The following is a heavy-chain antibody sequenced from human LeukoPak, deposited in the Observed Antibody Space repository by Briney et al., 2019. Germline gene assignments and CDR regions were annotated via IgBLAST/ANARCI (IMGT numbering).Heavy chain of an antibody. CDR3: ARDGPSIVGATFPYYYYYYMDV. J-gene: IGHJ6*03. Sequence: GASVKVSCKASGYTFSGYYMHWVRQAPGQGLEWMGIINPSGGSTSYAQKFQGRVTMTRDMSTSTVYMELSSLRSEDTVVYYCARDGPSIVGATFPYYYYYYMDVWGKGTTVTVSS. CDR2: INPSGGST. V-gene: IGHV1-46*01. CDR1: GYTFSGYY. D-gene: IGHD1-26*01.